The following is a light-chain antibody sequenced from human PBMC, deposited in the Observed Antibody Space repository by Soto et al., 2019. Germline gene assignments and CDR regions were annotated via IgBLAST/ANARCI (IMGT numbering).Light chain of an antibody. Sequence: QAVVTQEPSLTVSPGGTVTLTCGSSTGAVTNGHYPYWFQQKPGQAPRTLIYDTTNRHSWTPARFSGSLLGGKAALTLSGAQPEDEAEYYCLISSNGNYVFGNGTKVTV. V-gene: IGLV7-46*01. CDR2: DTT. CDR1: TGAVTNGHY. CDR3: LISSNGNYV. J-gene: IGLJ1*01.